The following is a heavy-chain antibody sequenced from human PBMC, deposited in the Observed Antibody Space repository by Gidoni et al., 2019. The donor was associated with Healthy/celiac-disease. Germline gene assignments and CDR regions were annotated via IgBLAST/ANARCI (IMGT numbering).Heavy chain of an antibody. CDR1: GFTFDDYA. V-gene: IGHV3-9*01. Sequence: EVQLVESGGGLVQPGRSLRLSCAASGFTFDDYAMHWVRQAPGKGLEWVSGISWNSGSIGYADSVKGRFTISRDNAKNSLYLQMNSLRAEDTALYYCAKGTSSTYFDYWGQGTLVTVSS. CDR2: ISWNSGSI. CDR3: AKGTSSTYFDY. D-gene: IGHD6-6*01. J-gene: IGHJ4*02.